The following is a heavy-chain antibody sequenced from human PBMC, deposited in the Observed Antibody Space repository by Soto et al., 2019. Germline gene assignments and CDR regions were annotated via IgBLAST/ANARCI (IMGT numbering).Heavy chain of an antibody. J-gene: IGHJ3*02. D-gene: IGHD3-22*01. V-gene: IGHV3-23*01. CDR3: AKVISITMIVVAIDAFDI. CDR2: ISGSGGST. CDR1: GFTFSSYA. Sequence: GGSLRLSCAASGFTFSSYAMSWVRQAPGKGLEWVSAISGSGGSTYYADSVKGRFTISRDNSKNTLYLQMNSLRAEDTAVYYCAKVISITMIVVAIDAFDIWGQGTMVTVSS.